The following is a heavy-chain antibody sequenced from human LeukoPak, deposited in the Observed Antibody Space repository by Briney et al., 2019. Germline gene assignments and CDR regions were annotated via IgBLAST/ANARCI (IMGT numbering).Heavy chain of an antibody. J-gene: IGHJ4*03. CDR1: GGSFSGYY. Sequence: SETLSLTCAVYGGSFSGYYWSWIRQPPGKGLEWIGEINHSGSTNYNPSLKSRVTISVDTSKNQFSLKLSSMTAADTAVYYCARGSREDIVLMVYATFDYWGQGTMVTVSS. CDR2: INHSGST. V-gene: IGHV4-34*01. D-gene: IGHD2-8*01. CDR3: ARGSREDIVLMVYATFDY.